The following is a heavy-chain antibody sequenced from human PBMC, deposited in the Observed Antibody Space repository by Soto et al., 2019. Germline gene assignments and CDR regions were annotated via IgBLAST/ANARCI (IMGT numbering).Heavy chain of an antibody. Sequence: DEHLVQSGGGLGQPGGSLRLSCAGSGFTFKTYGMNWVRRAPGKGLEWIAFISGTGSTTYYADSVQGRFIVSRDNSNNSLHLQLNSLRSDDTAVYYCAREGCTSASCYSYIRAFDVWGQGTEVSVSS. J-gene: IGHJ3*01. V-gene: IGHV3-48*01. CDR3: AREGCTSASCYSYIRAFDV. CDR2: ISGTGSTT. D-gene: IGHD2-21*02. CDR1: GFTFKTYG.